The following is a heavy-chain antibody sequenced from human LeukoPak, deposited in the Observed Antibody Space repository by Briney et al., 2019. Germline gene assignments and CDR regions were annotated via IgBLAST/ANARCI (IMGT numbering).Heavy chain of an antibody. CDR3: ARVRSGYSYGRPLYFDY. V-gene: IGHV4-39*07. Sequence: PSETLSLTCSVSGGSISSRNHYWGWIRQPPGKGLEWLGEINHSGSTNLNPSLKSRDTISVDTSNNQFSLKLSSVTAADTAVYYCARVRSGYSYGRPLYFDYWGQGTLVTVSS. CDR1: GGSISSRNHY. J-gene: IGHJ4*02. D-gene: IGHD5-18*01. CDR2: INHSGST.